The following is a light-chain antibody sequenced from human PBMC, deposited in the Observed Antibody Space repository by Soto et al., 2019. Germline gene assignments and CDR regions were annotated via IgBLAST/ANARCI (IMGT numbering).Light chain of an antibody. CDR1: QSISIW. Sequence: IQMTQAPSTLSASVGNRVTITCLASQSISIWLALYQQKPGKAPKVLISDASSLESGVPSRFSGSGSWTYFLLPITSLQPVDSSTFFCQQTYNLPRAVGPGTKVDI. V-gene: IGKV1-5*01. CDR2: DAS. CDR3: QQTYNLPRA. J-gene: IGKJ1*01.